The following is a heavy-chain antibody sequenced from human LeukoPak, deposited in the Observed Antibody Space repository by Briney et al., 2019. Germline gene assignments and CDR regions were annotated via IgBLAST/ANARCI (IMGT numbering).Heavy chain of an antibody. Sequence: PGGSLRLSCAASGFTFSNYAMSWVRQAPGKGLEWVSSISSTSGYIYYADSLKGRFIISRGNAKNSLYLQMSSLRVEDTAVYYCGRGAGGGGYFYYYSMDVWGKGTTVTVPS. CDR3: GRGAGGGGYFYYYSMDV. J-gene: IGHJ6*01. V-gene: IGHV3-21*01. CDR1: GFTFSNYA. D-gene: IGHD1-26*01. CDR2: ISSTSGYI.